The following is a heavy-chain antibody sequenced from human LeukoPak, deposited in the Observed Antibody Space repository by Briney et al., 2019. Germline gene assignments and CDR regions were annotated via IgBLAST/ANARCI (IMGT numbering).Heavy chain of an antibody. V-gene: IGHV3-74*01. D-gene: IGHD6-19*01. Sequence: TGGSLRLSCAASGFTFSNYWMHWVRQAPGKGLVWVSRIIGDGSTTNYADSVKGRFTISRDNAKNTLYLQMNSLRAEDTAVYYCARAAAQQWLVHYYYYGMDVWGQGTTVTVSS. CDR3: ARAAAQQWLVHYYYYGMDV. J-gene: IGHJ6*02. CDR1: GFTFSNYW. CDR2: IIGDGSTT.